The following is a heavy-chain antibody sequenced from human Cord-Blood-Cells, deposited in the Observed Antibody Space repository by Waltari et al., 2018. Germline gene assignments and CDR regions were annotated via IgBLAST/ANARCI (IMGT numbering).Heavy chain of an antibody. D-gene: IGHD5-12*01. CDR1: GGSISSYY. CDR3: ARDSPGVDIVATIDAFDI. J-gene: IGHJ3*02. Sequence: QVQLQESGPGLVKPSETLSLTCTVPGGSISSYYWSWIRQPAGKGLEWIGCIYTSGSTNYNPSLKSRVTMSVDTSKNQFSLKLSSVTAADTAVYYCARDSPGVDIVATIDAFDIWGQGTMVTVSS. V-gene: IGHV4-4*07. CDR2: IYTSGST.